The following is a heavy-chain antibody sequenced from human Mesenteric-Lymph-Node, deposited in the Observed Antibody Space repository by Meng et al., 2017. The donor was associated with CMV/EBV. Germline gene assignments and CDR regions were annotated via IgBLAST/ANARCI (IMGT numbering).Heavy chain of an antibody. J-gene: IGHJ4*02. Sequence: ASVKVSCKASGYTFTGYYMHWVRQAPGQGLEWMGWINPNSGGTNYAQKFQGRVTMTRDTSISTAYMELSRLRSDDTAVYYCARGLRFLEWLLEFGYWGQGTLVTVSS. V-gene: IGHV1-2*02. CDR2: INPNSGGT. D-gene: IGHD3-3*01. CDR3: ARGLRFLEWLLEFGY. CDR1: GYTFTGYY.